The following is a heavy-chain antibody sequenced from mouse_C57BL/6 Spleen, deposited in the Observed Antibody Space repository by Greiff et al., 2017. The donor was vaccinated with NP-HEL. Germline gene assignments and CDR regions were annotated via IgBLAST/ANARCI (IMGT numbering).Heavy chain of an antibody. CDR3: ARSVTYWYFDV. CDR2: IDPEDGET. CDR1: GFNIKDYY. J-gene: IGHJ1*03. V-gene: IGHV14-2*01. D-gene: IGHD2-1*01. Sequence: VQLQQSGAELVKPGASVKLSCTASGFNIKDYYMHWVKQRTEQGLEWIGRIDPEDGETKYASKFQGKATITADTSSNTAYLQLSSLTSEDTAVYYCARSVTYWYFDVWGTGTTVTVSS.